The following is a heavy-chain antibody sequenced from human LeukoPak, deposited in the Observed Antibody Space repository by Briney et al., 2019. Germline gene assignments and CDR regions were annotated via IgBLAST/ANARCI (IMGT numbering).Heavy chain of an antibody. D-gene: IGHD3-16*01. J-gene: IGHJ5*02. CDR1: GLTFSSYA. Sequence: GGSLRLSCTASGLTFSSYAMSWVRQAPGKGLEWVSAISGSGGSTYYADSVKGRFTISRGNSKNTLYLQMNSLRAEDTAVYYCAKGGEVLVNWFDPWGQGTLVTVSS. V-gene: IGHV3-23*01. CDR2: ISGSGGST. CDR3: AKGGEVLVNWFDP.